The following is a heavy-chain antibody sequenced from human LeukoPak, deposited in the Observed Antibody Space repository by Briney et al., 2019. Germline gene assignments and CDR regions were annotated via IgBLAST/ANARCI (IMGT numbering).Heavy chain of an antibody. CDR1: GFTFSSYG. D-gene: IGHD3-22*01. J-gene: IGHJ4*02. CDR2: IRHDGSYQ. Sequence: GGSLRLSCAAFGFTFSSYGMHWVRQTPGKWLEWVAFIRHDGSYQQYADSVKGRFTVSRDNSKDMVYLQMNSLRTEDTAVYYCAKNRDSSDYHRDFDFWGQGTQVTVSS. V-gene: IGHV3-30*02. CDR3: AKNRDSSDYHRDFDF.